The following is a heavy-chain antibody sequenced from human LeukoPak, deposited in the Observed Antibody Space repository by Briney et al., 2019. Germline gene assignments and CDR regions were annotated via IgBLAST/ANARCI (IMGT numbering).Heavy chain of an antibody. Sequence: GASVKVSCKASGYTLTSYGISWMRQAPGQGLEWMGWISAYNGNTNYAQKLQGRVTMTTDTSTSTAYMELRSLRSDDTAVYYCARDGLRSEYYYDSSGYYIWGQGTLVTVSS. CDR3: ARDGLRSEYYYDSSGYYI. CDR2: ISAYNGNT. V-gene: IGHV1-18*01. J-gene: IGHJ4*02. D-gene: IGHD3-22*01. CDR1: GYTLTSYG.